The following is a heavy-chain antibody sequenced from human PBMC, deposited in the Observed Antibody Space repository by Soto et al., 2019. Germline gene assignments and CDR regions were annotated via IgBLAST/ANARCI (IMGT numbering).Heavy chain of an antibody. Sequence: EMQLVGSGGGLVQPGGSLRLSCAASGFTFNSYWMSWVRQVPGQGLEWVANIKQDGNEKYYVDSVKGRFTISRDNAKKSLYLQMNSLRAEDTAMYYCARMDSLRIHVPSLYYYFDYWGQGILVTVSS. J-gene: IGHJ4*02. D-gene: IGHD3-16*02. CDR3: ARMDSLRIHVPSLYYYFDY. CDR1: GFTFNSYW. CDR2: IKQDGNEK. V-gene: IGHV3-7*03.